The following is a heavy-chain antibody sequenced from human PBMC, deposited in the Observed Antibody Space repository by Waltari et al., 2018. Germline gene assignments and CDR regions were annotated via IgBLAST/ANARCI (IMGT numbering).Heavy chain of an antibody. D-gene: IGHD1-26*01. J-gene: IGHJ3*02. CDR1: GGTFNTYA. CDR3: AKNGEIKLGATNFRDVFDI. CDR2: SIPIGDTT. V-gene: IGHV1-69*01. Sequence: QVQLVQSGAEVRMPGSSVKVSCKASGGTFNTYAVNWLRQAPGQGLEWMGGSIPIGDTTIKAQKFQGRVTFTADESTTTAYMELSSLRSDDTAVYYCAKNGEIKLGATNFRDVFDIWGQGTLVNVPS.